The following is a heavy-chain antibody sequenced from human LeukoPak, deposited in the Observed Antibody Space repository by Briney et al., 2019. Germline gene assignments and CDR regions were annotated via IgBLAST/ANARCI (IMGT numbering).Heavy chain of an antibody. J-gene: IGHJ4*02. CDR1: GFTFSSYS. V-gene: IGHV3-21*01. Sequence: GGSLRLSCAASGFTFSSYSMNWVRQAPGKGLEWVSSISSSSIYIYYADSVKGRFTISRDNAKNSLYLQMNSLRAEDTAVYYCARDRDRDSYGSGGYHDYWGQGTLVTVSS. D-gene: IGHD3-10*01. CDR2: ISSSSIYI. CDR3: ARDRDRDSYGSGGYHDY.